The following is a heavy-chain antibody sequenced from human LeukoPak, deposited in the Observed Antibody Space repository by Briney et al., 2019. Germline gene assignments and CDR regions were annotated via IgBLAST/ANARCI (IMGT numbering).Heavy chain of an antibody. J-gene: IGHJ6*02. D-gene: IGHD3-3*01. CDR3: AKDYDFWTGYGMDV. V-gene: IGHV3-9*01. CDR1: GFTFDDYA. CDR2: ISWNSGSI. Sequence: PGRSLRLPCAASGFTFDDYAMHWVRQAPGKGLEWVSGISWNSGSIGYADSVKGRFTISRDNAKNSLYLQMNSLRAEDTALYYCAKDYDFWTGYGMDVWGQGTTVTVSS.